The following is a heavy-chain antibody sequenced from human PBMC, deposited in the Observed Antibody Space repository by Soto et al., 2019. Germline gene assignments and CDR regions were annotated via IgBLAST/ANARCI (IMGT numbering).Heavy chain of an antibody. V-gene: IGHV1-18*01. Sequence: QVQLVQSGAEVKKPGASVKVCCKASGYTFTSYGISWVRQAPGQGLEWMGWISAYNGNTNYAQKLQGRVTMTTDTSTSTAYMELRSLRSDDTAVYYCARDWWELPPHYYYYGMDVWGQGTTVTVSS. CDR3: ARDWWELPPHYYYYGMDV. D-gene: IGHD1-26*01. CDR2: ISAYNGNT. CDR1: GYTFTSYG. J-gene: IGHJ6*02.